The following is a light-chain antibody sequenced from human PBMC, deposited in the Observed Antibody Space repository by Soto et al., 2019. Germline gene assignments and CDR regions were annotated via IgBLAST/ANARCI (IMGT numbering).Light chain of an antibody. CDR2: DTS. CDR1: QGVDEP. V-gene: IGKV3-11*01. J-gene: IGKJ1*01. CDR3: QQRGT. Sequence: EIVLTQSPANLSVSPGERATLSCRASQGVDEPLAWYHQRPGQAPRLLIYDTSSRAAGIPASGCGSGSGTDFTRPICSHEPEDLSVYYCQQRGTFGHGTKV.